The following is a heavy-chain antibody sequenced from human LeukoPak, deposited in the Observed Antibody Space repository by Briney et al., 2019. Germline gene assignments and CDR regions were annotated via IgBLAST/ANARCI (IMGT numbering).Heavy chain of an antibody. CDR3: ARFSGFSYGYPYF. CDR1: GVSVSSSIFF. CDR2: IYYSGST. D-gene: IGHD5-18*01. J-gene: IGHJ4*02. Sequence: PSETLSLTCIVSGVSVSSSIFFWGWIRQPPGKGLEWIGSIYYSGSTYYNPSLKSRVTISVDTSKNQFSLKLSSVTAADMAVYYCARFSGFSYGYPYFWGQGTLVTVSS. V-gene: IGHV4-39*07.